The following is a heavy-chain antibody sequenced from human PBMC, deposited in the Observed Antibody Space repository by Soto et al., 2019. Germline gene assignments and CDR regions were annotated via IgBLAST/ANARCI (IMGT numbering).Heavy chain of an antibody. CDR1: GASIRGSYY. CDR2: IYYSGST. V-gene: IGHV4-30-4*01. CDR3: ARGGRYFAALDY. D-gene: IGHD3-9*01. Sequence: SETLSLTCTVTGASIRGSYYWSWIRQPPGKGLEWIGYIYYSGSTYYNPSLKSRVTISVDTSKNQFSLKLSSVTAADTAVYYCARGGRYFAALDYWGQGTLVTVSS. J-gene: IGHJ4*02.